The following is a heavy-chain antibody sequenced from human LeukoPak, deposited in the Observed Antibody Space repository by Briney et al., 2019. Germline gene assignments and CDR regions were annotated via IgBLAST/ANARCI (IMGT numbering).Heavy chain of an antibody. Sequence: ASVKVSCKASGYPFTAYYMHWARQAPGQGLEWMGWINPATGETKYAQNFQDRVTMTTDTSITRVYMELRRLTSDDTAVYYCAKRGAGPSIAVFDFWGQGTLATVSS. CDR3: AKRGAGPSIAVFDF. D-gene: IGHD6-19*01. CDR2: INPATGET. CDR1: GYPFTAYY. V-gene: IGHV1-2*02. J-gene: IGHJ4*02.